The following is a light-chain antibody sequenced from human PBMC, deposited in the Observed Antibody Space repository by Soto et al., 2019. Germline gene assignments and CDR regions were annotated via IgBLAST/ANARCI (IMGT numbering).Light chain of an antibody. CDR1: SSDVGNYNY. CDR3: SSYSSTNTLVV. V-gene: IGLV2-14*03. J-gene: IGLJ2*01. Sequence: QSALTQPASVSGSPGQSITISCTGTSSDVGNYNYVSWYQQHPGKAPKLIIYDVGDRPSGISNRFSGFKSGNTASLTISGLQAEDEADYYCSSYSSTNTLVVFGGGTKLTVL. CDR2: DVG.